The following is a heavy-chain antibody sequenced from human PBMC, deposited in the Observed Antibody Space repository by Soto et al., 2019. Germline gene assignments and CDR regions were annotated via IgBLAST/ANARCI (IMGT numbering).Heavy chain of an antibody. CDR3: ASAFRDDILTGYSSYFDY. Sequence: PSETLSLTCTVSGGSISSGDYYWSWIRQPPGKGLEWIGYIYYSGSTYYNPSLKSRVTISVDTSKNQFSLKLSSVTAADTAVYYCASAFRDDILTGYSSYFDYWGQGTLVTAPQ. CDR1: GGSISSGDYY. V-gene: IGHV4-30-4*01. J-gene: IGHJ4*02. CDR2: IYYSGST. D-gene: IGHD3-9*01.